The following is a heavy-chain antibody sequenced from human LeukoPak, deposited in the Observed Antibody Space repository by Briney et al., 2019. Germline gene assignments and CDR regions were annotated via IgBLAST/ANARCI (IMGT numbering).Heavy chain of an antibody. J-gene: IGHJ5*02. CDR3: AKAGLLNWFDP. Sequence: GGSLRLSCAASGFTFSSYAMSWVRQAPGKGLEWVSAISGSGGSTYYADSVKGGFTISRDNSKNTLHLQMNSLRAEDTAVYYCAKAGLLNWFDPWGQGTLVTVSS. CDR1: GFTFSSYA. V-gene: IGHV3-23*01. CDR2: ISGSGGST.